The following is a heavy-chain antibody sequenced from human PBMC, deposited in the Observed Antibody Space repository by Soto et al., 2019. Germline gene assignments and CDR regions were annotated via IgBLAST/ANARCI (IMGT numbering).Heavy chain of an antibody. Sequence: SETLSLTCTVSGGSISSGGYYWSWIRQHPGKGLEWIGYIYYSGSTYYNPSLKSRVTISVDTSKNQFSLKLSSVTAADTAVYYCARQLREVGELSPSFDYWGQGTLVTVSS. CDR1: GGSISSGGYY. CDR2: IYYSGST. V-gene: IGHV4-31*03. D-gene: IGHD3-16*02. CDR3: ARQLREVGELSPSFDY. J-gene: IGHJ4*02.